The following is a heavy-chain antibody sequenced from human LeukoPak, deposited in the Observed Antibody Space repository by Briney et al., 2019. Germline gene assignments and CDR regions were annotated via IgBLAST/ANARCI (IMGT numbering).Heavy chain of an antibody. Sequence: SGTLSLTCTVSGGSISSYYWSWIRRPPGKGLEWLGYIYYSGSTNYNPSLKSRVTISVDTSKNQISLKLSSVTAADTAVYYCARVKYYDFWSGYYYYYYGMDVWGQGTTVTVSS. CDR2: IYYSGST. CDR3: ARVKYYDFWSGYYYYYYGMDV. CDR1: GGSISSYY. J-gene: IGHJ6*02. D-gene: IGHD3-3*01. V-gene: IGHV4-59*01.